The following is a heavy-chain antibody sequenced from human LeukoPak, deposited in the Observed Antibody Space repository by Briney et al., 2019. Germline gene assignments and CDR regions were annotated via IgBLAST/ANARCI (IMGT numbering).Heavy chain of an antibody. CDR1: GYTFTGYY. V-gene: IGHV1-2*02. J-gene: IGHJ5*02. D-gene: IGHD6-19*01. Sequence: GASVKVSCKASGYTFTGYYMHWVRQAPGQGLEWMGWINPNSGGTNYAQKFQGRVTMTRDTSISTAYMELSRLRSDDTAVYYCAREISIAVAGTNWFDPWGQGTLVTVSS. CDR3: AREISIAVAGTNWFDP. CDR2: INPNSGGT.